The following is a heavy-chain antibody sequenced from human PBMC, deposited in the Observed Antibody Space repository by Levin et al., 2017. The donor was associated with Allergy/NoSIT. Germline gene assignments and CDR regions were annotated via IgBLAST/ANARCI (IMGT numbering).Heavy chain of an antibody. Sequence: NPSETLSLTCSVSGDSISRGDYYWSWIRQHPGEGLEWIGFISYSGSAYYNPSLKSRLTVSLDKSKNQFSLKLSSVTVADTAVYYCARDECAWLGECYGMDVWGQGTTVTVSS. D-gene: IGHD3-10*01. CDR3: ARDECAWLGECYGMDV. V-gene: IGHV4-31*03. CDR2: ISYSGSA. CDR1: GDSISRGDYY. J-gene: IGHJ6*02.